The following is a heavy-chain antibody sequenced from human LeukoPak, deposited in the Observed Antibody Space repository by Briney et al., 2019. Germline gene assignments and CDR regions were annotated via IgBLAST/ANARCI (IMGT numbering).Heavy chain of an antibody. CDR2: LHYSGYT. V-gene: IGHV4-30-4*01. J-gene: IGHJ3*02. D-gene: IGHD3-22*01. Sequence: PQPLSLTCTVSGGSISNGDFYWTWIRQPPGKGLEWIGYLHYSGYTYHNPSLKSRITTSIDTSKNQFSLKLSSVTAADTAVYYCARDFLYDSTGYDAFDIWGPGTMVTVSS. CDR1: GGSISNGDFY. CDR3: ARDFLYDSTGYDAFDI.